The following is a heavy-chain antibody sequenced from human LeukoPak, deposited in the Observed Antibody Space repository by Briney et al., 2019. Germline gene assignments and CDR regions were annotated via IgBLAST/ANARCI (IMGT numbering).Heavy chain of an antibody. Sequence: SVMVSCKASGYTFTSYAISWVRQAPGQGLEWMGGIIPIFGTANYAQKFQGRVTITADESTSTAYMELSSLRSEDTAVYYCARTYRGGSGWYRPFYFDYWGQGTLVTVSS. J-gene: IGHJ4*02. CDR3: ARTYRGGSGWYRPFYFDY. V-gene: IGHV1-69*13. CDR2: IIPIFGTA. D-gene: IGHD6-19*01. CDR1: GYTFTSYA.